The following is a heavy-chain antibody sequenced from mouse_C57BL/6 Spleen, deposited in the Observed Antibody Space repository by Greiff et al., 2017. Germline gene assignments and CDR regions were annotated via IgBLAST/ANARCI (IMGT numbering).Heavy chain of an antibody. V-gene: IGHV5-17*01. CDR2: ISSGSSTI. D-gene: IGHD2-5*01. CDR1: GFTFSDYG. J-gene: IGHJ4*01. CDR3: ARSYYSNYHYAIDY. Sequence: EVMLVESGGGLVKPGGSLKLSCAASGFTFSDYGMHWVRQAPEKGLEWVAYISSGSSTIYYADTVKGRFTISRDNAKNTLFLQMTSLRSEDTAMYYCARSYYSNYHYAIDYWGQGTSVTVSS.